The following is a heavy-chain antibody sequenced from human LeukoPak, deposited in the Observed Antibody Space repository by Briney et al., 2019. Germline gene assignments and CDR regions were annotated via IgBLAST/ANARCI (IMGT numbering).Heavy chain of an antibody. J-gene: IGHJ3*02. CDR3: ARDREWAFDI. V-gene: IGHV3-53*01. Sequence: QPGGSRLPSGAASGFPVRSNYMSGVGQAPGKGLGLVSVISRGGRTYYAASVKGRFTISRHNSKNTLYLQMNSLRAEDTAVYYCARDREWAFDIWGQGTMVTVSS. CDR2: ISRGGRT. D-gene: IGHD2-8*01. CDR1: GFPVRSNY.